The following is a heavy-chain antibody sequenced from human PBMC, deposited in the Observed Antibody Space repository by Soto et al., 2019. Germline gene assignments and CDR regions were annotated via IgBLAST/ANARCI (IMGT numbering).Heavy chain of an antibody. Sequence: NPSETLSLTCTVSGGSITSSNYYCSWILHSPGEGLEWIGHIYSSVSAYYNPSLMSRVSMSIGTSKNHFSLSLNSVTVADTAVYLCARELRGYRYGPGEVFWGRGTLVTVSA. CDR2: IYSSVSA. D-gene: IGHD5-18*01. CDR1: GGSITSSNYY. CDR3: ARELRGYRYGPGEVF. J-gene: IGHJ4*01. V-gene: IGHV4-30-4*01.